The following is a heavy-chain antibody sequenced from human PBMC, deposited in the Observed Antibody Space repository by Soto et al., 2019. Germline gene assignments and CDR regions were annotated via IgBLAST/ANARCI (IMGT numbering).Heavy chain of an antibody. Sequence: PSETLSLTCTVSGGSISSYYWSWIRQPPGKGLEWIGYIYYSGSTNYNPSLKSRVTISVDTSKNQFSLKLSSVTAADTAVYYCARSQNYYDRSGYTDYWGQGTLVTVYS. D-gene: IGHD3-22*01. V-gene: IGHV4-59*01. CDR2: IYYSGST. J-gene: IGHJ4*02. CDR1: GGSISSYY. CDR3: ARSQNYYDRSGYTDY.